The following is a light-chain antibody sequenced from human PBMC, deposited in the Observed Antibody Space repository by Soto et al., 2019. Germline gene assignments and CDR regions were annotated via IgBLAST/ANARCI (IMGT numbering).Light chain of an antibody. CDR2: GAS. Sequence: EIVMTQSPATLSVSPGERATLSCRASQSVSSNLAWYQQKPGQAPRLLIYGASTMATGIPARFSGSGSGTAFTLTISSLQSEDFAVYYCQQYNKWPPYTFGQGTKLEIK. CDR1: QSVSSN. CDR3: QQYNKWPPYT. V-gene: IGKV3-15*01. J-gene: IGKJ2*01.